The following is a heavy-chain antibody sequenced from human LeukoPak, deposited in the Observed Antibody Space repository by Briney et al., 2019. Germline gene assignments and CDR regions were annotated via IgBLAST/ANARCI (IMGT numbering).Heavy chain of an antibody. V-gene: IGHV3-30*02. J-gene: IGHJ6*03. D-gene: IGHD1-26*01. CDR2: IRYDGSNK. Sequence: GGSLRLSCAASGFTFSTYGMHWVRQAPGKGLEWVAFIRYDGSNKYYADSVEGRFTISRDNSKNTLYLQMNSLRAEDTAVYYCAKGGEPPFYYYYYMDVWGKGTTVIVSS. CDR1: GFTFSTYG. CDR3: AKGGEPPFYYYYYMDV.